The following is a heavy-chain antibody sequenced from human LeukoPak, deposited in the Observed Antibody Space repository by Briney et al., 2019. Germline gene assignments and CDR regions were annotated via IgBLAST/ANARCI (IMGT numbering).Heavy chain of an antibody. CDR3: ARQVSVDTAVVNYYYYYGMDV. D-gene: IGHD5-18*01. J-gene: IGHJ6*02. CDR1: GYSFTSYW. CDR2: INLGDSDT. V-gene: IGHV5-51*01. Sequence: GESLKISCKGSGYSFTSYWIGWVRHMPGKGLEWMGIINLGDSDTRYSPSFQGQVTISADKSINTAYLQWSSLKASDTAMYYCARQVSVDTAVVNYYYYYGMDVWGQGTTVTVSS.